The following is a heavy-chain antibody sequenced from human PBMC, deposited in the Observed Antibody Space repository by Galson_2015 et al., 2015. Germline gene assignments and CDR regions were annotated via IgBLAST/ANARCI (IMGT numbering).Heavy chain of an antibody. D-gene: IGHD3-16*02. Sequence: WLIFIYWDDDKRYSPSLKSRLTITKDTSKNQVVLTMTNMDPVDTATYYCAHGSYYDYIWGSYRSPGAFDIWGQGTMVTVSS. CDR2: IYWDDDK. V-gene: IGHV2-5*02. CDR3: AHGSYYDYIWGSYRSPGAFDI. J-gene: IGHJ3*02.